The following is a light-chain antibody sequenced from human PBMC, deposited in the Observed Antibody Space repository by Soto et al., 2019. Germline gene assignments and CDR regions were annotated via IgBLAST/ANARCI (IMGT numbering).Light chain of an antibody. J-gene: IGKJ1*01. CDR3: LQYYTWWT. CDR2: GAS. Sequence: ILMPQSPATLSVTPGERAPLSSRASQSVSSKLAWYQEKPGQAPRLLIYGASTRATGIPARFSGSGSGTEFTLTISSLQSEDFAVYYCLQYYTWWTFGQGTKVDI. CDR1: QSVSSK. V-gene: IGKV3-15*01.